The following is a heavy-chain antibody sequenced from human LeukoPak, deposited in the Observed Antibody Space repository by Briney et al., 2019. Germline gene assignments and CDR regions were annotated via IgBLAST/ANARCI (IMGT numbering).Heavy chain of an antibody. D-gene: IGHD4-17*01. Sequence: PSQTLSLTCTVSGGSISSGSYYWSWIRQPAGKGLEWIGRIYTSGSTNYNPSLKSRVTISVDTSKNQFSLKLSSVTAADTAVYYCARLDYGDDGLSIWGQGTMVTVSS. J-gene: IGHJ3*02. CDR2: IYTSGST. V-gene: IGHV4-61*02. CDR3: ARLDYGDDGLSI. CDR1: GGSISSGSYY.